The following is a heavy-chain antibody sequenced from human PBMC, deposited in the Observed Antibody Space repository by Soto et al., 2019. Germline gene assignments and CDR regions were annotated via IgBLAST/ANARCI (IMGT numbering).Heavy chain of an antibody. D-gene: IGHD5-18*01. CDR2: ISYDGSNK. CDR1: GFTFSSYA. V-gene: IGHV3-30-3*01. J-gene: IGHJ4*02. Sequence: GGSLRLSCAASGFTFSSYAMHWVRQAPGKGLEWVAVISYDGSNKYYADSVKGRFTISRDNSKNTLYLQMNSLRAEDTAVYSCARGGGYSFGLAPYYFDFWGQGTLVTVSS. CDR3: ARGGGYSFGLAPYYFDF.